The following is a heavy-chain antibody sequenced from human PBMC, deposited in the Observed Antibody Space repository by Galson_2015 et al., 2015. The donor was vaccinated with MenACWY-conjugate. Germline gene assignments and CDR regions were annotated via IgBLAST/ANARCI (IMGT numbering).Heavy chain of an antibody. Sequence: SLRLSCAPSGFTFSTYCMHWVRQAPGKGLEWVSRIDPDGSTTDYAESMKGRFTISRGNAKNTLFLQIHSLRVEDTAVYYCATAGSYRFDYWGQGALVTVSS. V-gene: IGHV3-74*01. J-gene: IGHJ4*02. D-gene: IGHD1-26*01. CDR2: IDPDGSTT. CDR1: GFTFSTYC. CDR3: ATAGSYRFDY.